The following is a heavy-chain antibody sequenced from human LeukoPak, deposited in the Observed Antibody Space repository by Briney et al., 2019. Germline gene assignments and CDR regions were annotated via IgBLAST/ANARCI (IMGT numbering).Heavy chain of an antibody. J-gene: IGHJ5*01. Sequence: GGSLRLSCTVSGFTVSSNSMSWVRQAPGKGLEWVSFIYSDNTHYSDSVKGRFTISRDNSKNTLYLQMSTLRPEDTAVYYCAKDGLQSTTSGVHLDSWGQGTLVTVSS. CDR3: AKDGLQSTTSGVHLDS. CDR1: GFTVSSNS. D-gene: IGHD5/OR15-5a*01. V-gene: IGHV3-66*03. CDR2: IYSDNT.